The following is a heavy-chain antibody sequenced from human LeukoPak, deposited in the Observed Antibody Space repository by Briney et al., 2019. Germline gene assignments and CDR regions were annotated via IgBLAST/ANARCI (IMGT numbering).Heavy chain of an antibody. CDR1: GFTFSSYA. Sequence: GGSLRLSCAASGFTFSSYAMSWVRQAPGKGLEWVSAISGSGGGTYYADSVKGRFTISRDNSKNTLYLQMNSLRAEDTAVYYCAKDQMVGAKVHYFDYWGQGTLVTVSS. CDR3: AKDQMVGAKVHYFDY. V-gene: IGHV3-23*01. CDR2: ISGSGGGT. D-gene: IGHD1-26*01. J-gene: IGHJ4*02.